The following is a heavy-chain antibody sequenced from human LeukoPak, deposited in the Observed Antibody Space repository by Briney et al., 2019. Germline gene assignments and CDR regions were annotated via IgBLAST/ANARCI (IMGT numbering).Heavy chain of an antibody. V-gene: IGHV3-49*03. D-gene: IGHD3-10*01. Sequence: PGGSLRLSCTASGFTFGDYAMSWFRQAPGKGLEWVGFIRSKAYGGTTEYAASVKGRLTISRDDSESIAYLQMNSLKTEDTAVYYCTRDAYGSGRVPRAFDIWGQGTMVTVSS. CDR3: TRDAYGSGRVPRAFDI. J-gene: IGHJ3*02. CDR1: GFTFGDYA. CDR2: IRSKAYGGTT.